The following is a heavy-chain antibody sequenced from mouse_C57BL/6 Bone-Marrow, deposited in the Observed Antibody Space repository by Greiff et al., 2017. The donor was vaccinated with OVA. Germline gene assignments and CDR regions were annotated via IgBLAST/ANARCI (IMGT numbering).Heavy chain of an antibody. J-gene: IGHJ2*01. CDR1: GYAFSSSW. Sequence: QVQLQQSGPELVKPGASVKISCKASGYAFSSSWMNWVKQRPGKGLEWIGRIYPGDGDTNYNGKFKGKATLTADKSSSTAYMQLSSLTSEDSAVYFCARAGEAYSGSSYYYCDYWGQGTTLTVSS. V-gene: IGHV1-82*01. CDR3: ARAGEAYSGSSYYYCDY. CDR2: IYPGDGDT. D-gene: IGHD1-1*01.